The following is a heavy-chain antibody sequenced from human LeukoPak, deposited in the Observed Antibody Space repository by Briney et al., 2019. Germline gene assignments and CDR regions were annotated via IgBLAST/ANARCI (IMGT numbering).Heavy chain of an antibody. V-gene: IGHV3-74*01. CDR1: GFTFSSYW. Sequence: GGSLRLSCAASGFTFSSYWMHWVRQAPGKGLVWVSRINSDGSSTSYADSVKGRFTISRDNAKNTLYLQMNSLRAEDTPVYYCAREDYYYYYMDVWGKGTTVTVSS. J-gene: IGHJ6*03. CDR2: INSDGSST. CDR3: AREDYYYYYMDV.